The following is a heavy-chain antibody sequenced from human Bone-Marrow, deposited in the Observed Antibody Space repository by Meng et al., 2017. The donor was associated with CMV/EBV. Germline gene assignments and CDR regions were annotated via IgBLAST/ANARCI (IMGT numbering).Heavy chain of an antibody. Sequence: SQTLSLTCTVSGGSISSGDYYWSWIRQPPGKGLEWIGYIYYSGSTYYNPSLKSRVTISVDTSKNQFSLKLSSVTAADTAVYYCARDSRNYYYYGMDVWGQGTTVTVSS. CDR3: ARDSRNYYYYGMDV. V-gene: IGHV4-30-4*08. J-gene: IGHJ6*02. CDR1: GGSISSGDYY. CDR2: IYYSGST.